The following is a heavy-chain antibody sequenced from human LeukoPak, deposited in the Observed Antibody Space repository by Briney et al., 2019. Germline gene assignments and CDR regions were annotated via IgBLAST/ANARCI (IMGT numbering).Heavy chain of an antibody. CDR1: GGSFSGYY. D-gene: IGHD6-6*01. Sequence: SETLSLTCAVYGGSFSGYYWSWIRQPPGKGLEWIGEINHSGSTNYNPSLKSRVTISVDTSKNQFSLKLSSVTAADTAVYYCAGAGEEYSSSSWAKRFDPWGQGTLVTVSS. CDR2: INHSGST. V-gene: IGHV4-34*01. J-gene: IGHJ5*02. CDR3: AGAGEEYSSSSWAKRFDP.